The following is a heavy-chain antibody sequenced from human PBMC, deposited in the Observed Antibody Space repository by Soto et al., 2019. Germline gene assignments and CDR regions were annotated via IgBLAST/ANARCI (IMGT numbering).Heavy chain of an antibody. CDR1: GGTFSSYA. J-gene: IGHJ6*02. CDR3: GGIAAAGTDYYYYYGMDV. CDR2: IIPIFGTA. D-gene: IGHD6-13*01. V-gene: IGHV1-69*13. Sequence: SVKVSCKASGGTFSSYAISWVRQAPGQGLEWMGGIIPIFGTANYAQKFQGRVTITADESTSTAYMELSSLRSEDTAVYYCGGIAAAGTDYYYYYGMDVWGQGTTVTVSS.